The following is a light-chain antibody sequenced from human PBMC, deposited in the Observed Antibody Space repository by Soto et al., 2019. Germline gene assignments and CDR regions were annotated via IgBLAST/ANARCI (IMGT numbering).Light chain of an antibody. Sequence: EIVLTQSPGTLSLSPGERATLSCRASQSVSSSYLAWYQQKPGQAPRLLIYGASSRATGIPDRFSGSGSGTEFTLTISSLESEDFAVYYCQHYGSSPPWTFGQGTKVDIK. J-gene: IGKJ1*01. CDR3: QHYGSSPPWT. CDR2: GAS. CDR1: QSVSSSY. V-gene: IGKV3-20*01.